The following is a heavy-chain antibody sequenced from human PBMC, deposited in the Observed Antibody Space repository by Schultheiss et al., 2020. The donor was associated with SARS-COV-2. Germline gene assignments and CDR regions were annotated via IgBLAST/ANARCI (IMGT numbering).Heavy chain of an antibody. Sequence: SETLSLTCTVSGGSISSYYWSWIRQPPGKGLEWIGYIYYSGSTNYNPSLKSRVTISVDTSTNQFSLKLSSVTAADAAVYYCARTANPHYYYGMDVWGQGTTVTVSS. CDR1: GGSISSYY. J-gene: IGHJ6*02. D-gene: IGHD4/OR15-4a*01. CDR2: IYYSGST. CDR3: ARTANPHYYYGMDV. V-gene: IGHV4-59*01.